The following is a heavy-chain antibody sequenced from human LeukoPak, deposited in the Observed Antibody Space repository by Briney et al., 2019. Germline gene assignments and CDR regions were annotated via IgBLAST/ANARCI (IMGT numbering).Heavy chain of an antibody. Sequence: GGSLRLSCAASGFTFSNYRMNWVRHSPGRGLEWVANIKEDGSEEHYADSVKGRFTISRDNAKSSLHLQMDSLRAEDTAVYFCARGFSQSSWGQGTLVTVS. CDR1: GFTFSNYR. V-gene: IGHV3-7*03. CDR3: ARGFSQSS. J-gene: IGHJ5*02. CDR2: IKEDGSEE.